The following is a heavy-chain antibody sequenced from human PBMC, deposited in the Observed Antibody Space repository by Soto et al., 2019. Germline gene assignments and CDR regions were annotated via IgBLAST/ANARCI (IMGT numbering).Heavy chain of an antibody. V-gene: IGHV3-21*01. Sequence: GSLRLSCAASGFTFSSYSMNWVRQAPGKGLEWVSSISSSSSYIYYADSVKGRFTISRDNAKNSLYLQMNSLRAEDTAVYYCARDSRGSSSSPGYYYGMDVWGQGTTVTVSS. CDR3: ARDSRGSSSSPGYYYGMDV. D-gene: IGHD6-13*01. J-gene: IGHJ6*02. CDR1: GFTFSSYS. CDR2: ISSSSSYI.